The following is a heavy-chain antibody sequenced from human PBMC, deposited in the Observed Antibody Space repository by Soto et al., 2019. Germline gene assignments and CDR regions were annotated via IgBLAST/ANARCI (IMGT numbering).Heavy chain of an antibody. Sequence: QVLLVQSGAEVKKPGASVKVSCKASGYTFTSYDINWVRQAAGQGLEWMGWMNPSSGNKAYAQNFQGRVTMTRNISSNTAYMELTSLRSEDTAAYYCAGGGVSRGAFDIWGQGTMVTVTS. CDR2: MNPSSGNK. D-gene: IGHD3-16*01. J-gene: IGHJ3*02. CDR3: AGGGVSRGAFDI. CDR1: GYTFTSYD. V-gene: IGHV1-8*01.